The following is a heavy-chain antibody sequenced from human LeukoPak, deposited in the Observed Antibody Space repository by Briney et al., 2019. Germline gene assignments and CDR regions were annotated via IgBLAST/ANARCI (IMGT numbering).Heavy chain of an antibody. CDR1: GGSINSYTYG. CDR3: ARDPDYGGNVNYFDP. D-gene: IGHD4-23*01. J-gene: IGHJ5*02. V-gene: IGHV4-39*07. CDR2: LDYSGNT. Sequence: TASETLSLTCTVSGGSINSYTYGWGWIRQPPGKGLEWIGILDYSGNTYYNPSLKSRVTISLDTSKNQFSLKLSSITAADTAVYYCARDPDYGGNVNYFDPWGQGTLVTVSS.